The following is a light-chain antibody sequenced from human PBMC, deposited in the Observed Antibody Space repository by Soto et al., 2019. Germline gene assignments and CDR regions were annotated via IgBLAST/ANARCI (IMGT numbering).Light chain of an antibody. Sequence: QPVLTQSPSASASLGASVNLTCTLSSRHSSYAIAWHQQQPEKGPRYLMKLNSDGSHSKGDGIPDRFSGSSSGAERYLTISSLQSEDEADYYCQTWGTGSWVFGGGTKLTVL. CDR3: QTWGTGSWV. J-gene: IGLJ3*02. V-gene: IGLV4-69*01. CDR1: SRHSSYA. CDR2: LNSDGSH.